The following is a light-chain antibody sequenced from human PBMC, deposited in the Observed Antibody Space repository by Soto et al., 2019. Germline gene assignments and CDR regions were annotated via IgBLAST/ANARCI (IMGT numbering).Light chain of an antibody. CDR1: SSNIGAGYD. CDR2: GTS. V-gene: IGLV1-40*01. J-gene: IGLJ3*02. CDR3: QAYDSSLRGWV. Sequence: QSVLTQPPSVSGAPGQRVTISCTGSSSNIGAGYDVHWYQQLPGTAPKLLIYGTSNRPSGVPDRFAGSKSGTSASLAITGLRAEDEAEYYCQAYDSSLRGWVFGGGTKLTVL.